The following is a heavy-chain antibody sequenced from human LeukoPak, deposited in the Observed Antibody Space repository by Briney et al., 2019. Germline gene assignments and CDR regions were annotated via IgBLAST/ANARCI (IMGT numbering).Heavy chain of an antibody. V-gene: IGHV1-8*01. CDR2: MNPNSGNT. Sequence: ASVKVSCKASGYTFTSYDINRVRQATGQGLEWMGWMNPNSGNTGYAQKFQGRVTMTRNTSISTAYMELSSLRSEDTAVYYCARVFAGSGVVDYWGQGTLVTVSS. J-gene: IGHJ4*02. CDR3: ARVFAGSGVVDY. D-gene: IGHD3-10*01. CDR1: GYTFTSYD.